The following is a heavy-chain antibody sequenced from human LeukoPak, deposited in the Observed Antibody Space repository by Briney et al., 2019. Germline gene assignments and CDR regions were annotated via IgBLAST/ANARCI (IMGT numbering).Heavy chain of an antibody. J-gene: IGHJ3*02. V-gene: IGHV1-69*05. CDR2: IIPVFGTA. CDR1: GATFTTYA. Sequence: SVKVSCKASGATFTTYAIIWVRQAPGQGLEWMGGIIPVFGTANYAQRFQGRVTITTDESTSAAYMELTSLRSEDTAVYYCARDKRGSDAFDIWGQGTMVTVSS. D-gene: IGHD3-10*01. CDR3: ARDKRGSDAFDI.